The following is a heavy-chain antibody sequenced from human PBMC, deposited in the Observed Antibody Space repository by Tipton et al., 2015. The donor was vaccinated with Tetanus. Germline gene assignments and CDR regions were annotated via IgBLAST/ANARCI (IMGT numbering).Heavy chain of an antibody. CDR1: GFTFSSYG. CDR2: IWYDGSNK. CDR3: ARSGSGTNYYYYGMDV. V-gene: IGHV3-33*01. Sequence: SLRLSCAASGFTFSSYGMHWVRQAPGKGLEWVAVIWYDGSNKYYADSVKGRFTISRDNSKNTLYLQMNSLRAVDTAVYYCARSGSGTNYYYYGMDVWGQGTTVTVSS. J-gene: IGHJ6*02. D-gene: IGHD3-10*01.